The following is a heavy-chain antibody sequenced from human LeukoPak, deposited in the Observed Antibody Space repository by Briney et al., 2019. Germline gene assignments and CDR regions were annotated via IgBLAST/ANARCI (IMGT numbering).Heavy chain of an antibody. Sequence: PGGSLRLSCAASVFTFSSFSMNWVRQAPGKGLEWVSYISSTSSHIYYADSVKGRFTVSRDNAKDSLYLQMNSLRDEDTAVYYCERDLINGDYTFDYWGQGALVTVSS. V-gene: IGHV3-21*05. J-gene: IGHJ4*02. CDR3: ERDLINGDYTFDY. CDR2: ISSTSSHI. D-gene: IGHD4-11*01. CDR1: VFTFSSFS.